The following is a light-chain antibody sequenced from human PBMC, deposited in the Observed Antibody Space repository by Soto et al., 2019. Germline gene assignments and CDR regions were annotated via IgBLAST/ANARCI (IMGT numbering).Light chain of an antibody. CDR3: SSYTTSSSYV. J-gene: IGLJ1*01. Sequence: VLTQPASVSGSPGQSITISCTGTSSDVGGYNYVSWYQQHPGKAPKLMIYEVSNRPSGVSNRFSGSKSGNTASLTISGLQAEDEAHYYCSSYTTSSSYVFGNGTKVTVL. V-gene: IGLV2-14*01. CDR2: EVS. CDR1: SSDVGGYNY.